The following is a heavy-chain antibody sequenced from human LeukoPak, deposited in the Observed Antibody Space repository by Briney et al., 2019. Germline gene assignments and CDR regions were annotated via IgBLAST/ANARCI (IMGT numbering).Heavy chain of an antibody. J-gene: IGHJ3*02. CDR2: FDPEDGEA. CDR3: ATGRVLLRGPHDAFDI. CDR1: GYTFASYD. D-gene: IGHD3-10*01. Sequence: ASVKVSCKASGYTFASYDINWVRQATGQGLEWMGGFDPEDGEAIYAQKFQGRVTMTEDTSTDTAYMELSSLRSEDTAVYYCATGRVLLRGPHDAFDIWGQGTMVTVSS. V-gene: IGHV1-24*01.